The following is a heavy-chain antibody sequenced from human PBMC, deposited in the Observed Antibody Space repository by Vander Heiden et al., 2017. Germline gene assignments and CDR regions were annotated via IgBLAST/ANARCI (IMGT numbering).Heavy chain of an antibody. CDR1: AYSFTSHW. J-gene: IGHJ6*02. CDR2: IYPGDSDT. D-gene: IGHD1-26*01. Sequence: EVQLVQSGAEVKKPGESLKISCKGSAYSFTSHWIGWVRQMPGKGLEWMGIIYPGDSDTRYSPSCQGQVTISADKSISTAYLQWSSLKASDTAMYYCARGMYADKYSGSYWTYYYYGMDVWGQGTTVTVSS. CDR3: ARGMYADKYSGSYWTYYYYGMDV. V-gene: IGHV5-51*03.